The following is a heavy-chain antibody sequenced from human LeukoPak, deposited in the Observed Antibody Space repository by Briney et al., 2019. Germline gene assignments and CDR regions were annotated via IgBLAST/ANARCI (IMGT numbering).Heavy chain of an antibody. D-gene: IGHD3-22*01. Sequence: ASVKVSCKASGYTFTSYYMHWVRQAPGQGLEWMGIINPSGGSTSYAQKFQGRVTMTRDTSTSAVYMELSSLRSEDTAVYYCARDQDYDSSGHYYFDYWGQGTLVTVSS. J-gene: IGHJ4*02. V-gene: IGHV1-46*01. CDR1: GYTFTSYY. CDR3: ARDQDYDSSGHYYFDY. CDR2: INPSGGST.